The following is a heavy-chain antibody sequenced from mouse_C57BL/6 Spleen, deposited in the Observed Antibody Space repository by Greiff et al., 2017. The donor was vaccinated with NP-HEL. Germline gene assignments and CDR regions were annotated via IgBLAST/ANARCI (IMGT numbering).Heavy chain of an antibody. CDR2: IHPNSGST. V-gene: IGHV1-64*01. J-gene: IGHJ3*01. Sequence: QVQLQQPGAELVKPGASVKLSCKASGYTFTSYWMHWVKQRPGQGLEWIGMIHPNSGSTNYNEKFKSKATLTVDKSSSTAYMQLSSLTSEDSAVYYCARWGVRNYDDDGGFAYWGQGTLVTVSA. CDR3: ARWGVRNYDDDGGFAY. CDR1: GYTFTSYW. D-gene: IGHD2-4*01.